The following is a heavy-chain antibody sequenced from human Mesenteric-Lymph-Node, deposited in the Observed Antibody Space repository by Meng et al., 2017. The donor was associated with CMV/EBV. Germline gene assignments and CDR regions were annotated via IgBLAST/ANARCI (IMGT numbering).Heavy chain of an antibody. CDR3: ARDQLGWELRD. J-gene: IGHJ4*02. V-gene: IGHV3-23*01. CDR2: ISGSGATT. D-gene: IGHD1-26*01. Sequence: GESLKISCAASGFTFSSYAMSWVRQAPGKGLEWVSTISGSGATTHYADAVKGRFTISRDNAKNSLYLQMNSLRAEDTAVYYCARDQLGWELRDWGQGTLVTVSS. CDR1: GFTFSSYA.